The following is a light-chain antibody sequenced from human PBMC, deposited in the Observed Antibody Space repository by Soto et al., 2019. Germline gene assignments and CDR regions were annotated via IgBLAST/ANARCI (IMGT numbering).Light chain of an antibody. J-gene: IGKJ2*01. CDR1: QSVRSNY. CDR3: QQYGTSSHT. V-gene: IGKV3-20*01. CDR2: RAS. Sequence: EMVLTQSPDTLSLSPGERSTLSCWASQSVRSNYLAWYQQKPGQPPRLLIYRASTRAPGTPDRFSGSGSGTDFTLTISRLEPDDSAVYHCQQYGTSSHTFGQGTKVDIK.